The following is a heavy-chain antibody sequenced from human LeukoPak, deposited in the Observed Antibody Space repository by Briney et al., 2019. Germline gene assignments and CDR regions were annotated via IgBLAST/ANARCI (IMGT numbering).Heavy chain of an antibody. V-gene: IGHV3-23*01. Sequence: PGGSLRLSCAASGFSFSSYAMSWVRQAPGKGLEWLSAIDGNGAKTFYADSGKGRFTISRDNSANTLYLQMNSLRGEDTALYYCAKDLHWGLDYWGQGALVTVSS. CDR3: AKDLHWGLDY. CDR2: IDGNGAKT. D-gene: IGHD3-16*01. J-gene: IGHJ4*02. CDR1: GFSFSSYA.